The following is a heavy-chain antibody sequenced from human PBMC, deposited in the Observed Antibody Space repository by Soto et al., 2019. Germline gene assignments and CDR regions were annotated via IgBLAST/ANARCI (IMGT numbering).Heavy chain of an antibody. CDR3: ARQPVDYYDSSGYYNYFDP. CDR1: GYSFTSYW. CDR2: IYPGDSDT. J-gene: IGHJ5*02. V-gene: IGHV5-51*01. Sequence: PGESLKISCKGSGYSFTSYWIGWVRQMPGKGLEWMGIIYPGDSDTRYSPSFQGQVTISADKSISTAYLQWSSLKASDTAMYYCARQPVDYYDSSGYYNYFDPWGQGTLVTVSS. D-gene: IGHD3-22*01.